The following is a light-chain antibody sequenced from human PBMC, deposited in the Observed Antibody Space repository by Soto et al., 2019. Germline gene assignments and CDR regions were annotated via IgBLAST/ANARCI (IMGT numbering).Light chain of an antibody. J-gene: IGKJ4*01. Sequence: EIVLTQSPATLSLSPGERATLSCRASQRVTWYLAWYQQKPGQAPRLLIYDATNRATGIPARFSGSGSGTDFTLTISSLETEDFAVYYCQQRTNWLTFGGGTRVEI. CDR1: QRVTWY. CDR3: QQRTNWLT. V-gene: IGKV3-11*01. CDR2: DAT.